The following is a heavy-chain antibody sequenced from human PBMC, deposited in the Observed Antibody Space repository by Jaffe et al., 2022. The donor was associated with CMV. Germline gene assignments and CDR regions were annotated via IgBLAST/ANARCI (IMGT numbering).Heavy chain of an antibody. CDR3: ARHGSLTTPAHYYYYYGMDV. CDR1: GGSISSSSYY. CDR2: IYYSGST. D-gene: IGHD3-10*01. J-gene: IGHJ6*02. Sequence: QLQLQESGPGLVKPSETLSLTCTVSGGSISSSSYYWGWIRQPPGKGLEWIGSIYYSGSTYYNPSLKSRVTISVDTSKNQFSLKLSSVTAADTAVYYCARHGSLTTPAHYYYYYGMDVWGQGTTVTVSS. V-gene: IGHV4-39*01.